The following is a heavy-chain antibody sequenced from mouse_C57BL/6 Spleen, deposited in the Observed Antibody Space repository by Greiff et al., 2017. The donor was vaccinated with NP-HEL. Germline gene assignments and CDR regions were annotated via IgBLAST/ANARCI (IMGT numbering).Heavy chain of an antibody. Sequence: VQLQQPGAELVKPGASVKLSCKASGYTFTSYWMHWVKQRPGQGLEWIGMIHPNSGSTNYNEKFKSKATLTVDKSSSTAYMQLSSLTSEDSAVYYCARSLTVQLYYFDYWGQGTTLTVSS. J-gene: IGHJ2*01. CDR2: IHPNSGST. D-gene: IGHD4-1*01. CDR3: ARSLTVQLYYFDY. CDR1: GYTFTSYW. V-gene: IGHV1-64*01.